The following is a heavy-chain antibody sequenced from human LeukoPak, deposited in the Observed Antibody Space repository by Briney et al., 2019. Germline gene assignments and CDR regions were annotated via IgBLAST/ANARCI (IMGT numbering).Heavy chain of an antibody. J-gene: IGHJ4*02. CDR1: GASLNSYY. D-gene: IGHD4-17*01. CDR2: IYSGGST. Sequence: KPSETLSLTCTVSGASLNSYYWSWIRQPAGKGLEWIGRIYSGGSTNYNPSLKSRVTLSVDTSKNQFSLRLRSLTVADTAVYYCAREGRYGDYEGYWGQGTLVTVSS. CDR3: AREGRYGDYEGY. V-gene: IGHV4-4*07.